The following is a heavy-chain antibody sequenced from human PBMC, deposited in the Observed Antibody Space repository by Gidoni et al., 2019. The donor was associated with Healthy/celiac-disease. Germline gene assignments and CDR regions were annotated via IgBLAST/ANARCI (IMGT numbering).Heavy chain of an antibody. Sequence: QVTLRESGPALVKPTQTLTLTCTFSWFSLSTSGMCVSWIRQPPGKALEWLALIDWDDDKYYSTSLKTRLTISKDTSKNQVVLTMTNMDPVDTATYYCARTPGDYYYYGMDVWGQGTTVTVSS. V-gene: IGHV2-70*01. D-gene: IGHD7-27*01. J-gene: IGHJ6*02. CDR1: WFSLSTSGMC. CDR2: IDWDDDK. CDR3: ARTPGDYYYYGMDV.